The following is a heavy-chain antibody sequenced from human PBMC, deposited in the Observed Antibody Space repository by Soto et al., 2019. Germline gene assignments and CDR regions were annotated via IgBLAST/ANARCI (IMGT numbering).Heavy chain of an antibody. Sequence: PSETLSLTCTVSDGSISSYYWSWLRQPPGKGLEWIGYIYDSGSTLYNPSLKSRVTISVDRPNNQFSLKLRSVTAADTAIYYCAGDIRSGSYRFDYRGQGTLVTVSS. J-gene: IGHJ4*02. CDR2: IYDSGST. CDR3: AGDIRSGSYRFDY. V-gene: IGHV4-59*08. D-gene: IGHD1-26*01. CDR1: DGSISSYY.